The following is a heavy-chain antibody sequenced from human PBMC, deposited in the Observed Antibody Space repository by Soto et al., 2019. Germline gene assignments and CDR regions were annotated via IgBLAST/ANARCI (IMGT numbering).Heavy chain of an antibody. J-gene: IGHJ4*02. CDR1: GFNFGNYG. CDR2: IIYNGDTS. D-gene: IGHD4-17*01. CDR3: AKDYDYGDSLPYDC. V-gene: IGHV3-23*01. Sequence: EVQLLEAGGGLIQPGGSLRLSCTASGFNFGNYGMSWVRQAPGKGLEWLSAIIYNGDTSYYADSVRGRFTISRDNSKNTLYLQLNDLGAADTAIYYCAKDYDYGDSLPYDCGGQGTLVTVSS.